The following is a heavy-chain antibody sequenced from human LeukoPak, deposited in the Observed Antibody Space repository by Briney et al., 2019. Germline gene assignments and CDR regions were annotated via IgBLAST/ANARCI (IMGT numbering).Heavy chain of an antibody. V-gene: IGHV3-23*01. CDR2: ITGHGTST. D-gene: IGHD1-26*01. J-gene: IGHJ4*02. Sequence: PGGSLRLSCAASGLTFSSYAMNWVRQTPGKGLEWVSSITGHGTSTYYANSVKGRFTVSRDNSKNTVSLQMNSLRAEDTAVYYCAKDGVGATSLDCWGQGTLVTVSS. CDR1: GLTFSSYA. CDR3: AKDGVGATSLDC.